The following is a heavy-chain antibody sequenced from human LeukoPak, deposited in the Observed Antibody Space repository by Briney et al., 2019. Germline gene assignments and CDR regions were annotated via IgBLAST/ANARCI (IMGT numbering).Heavy chain of an antibody. Sequence: SETLSLTFTVSGGSISSYYWSWIRQPPGKGLEWIGYIYYSGSTNYNPSLKSRVTISVDTSKNQFSLKLSSVTAADTAVYYCARSVEMATFDYWGQGTLVTVSS. CDR2: IYYSGST. V-gene: IGHV4-59*01. CDR3: ARSVEMATFDY. CDR1: GGSISSYY. J-gene: IGHJ4*02. D-gene: IGHD5-24*01.